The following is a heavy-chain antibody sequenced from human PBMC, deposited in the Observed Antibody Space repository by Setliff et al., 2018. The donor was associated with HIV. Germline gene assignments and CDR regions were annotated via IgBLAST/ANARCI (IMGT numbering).Heavy chain of an antibody. V-gene: IGHV2-70*17. D-gene: IGHD3-10*01. J-gene: IGHJ4*02. CDR1: GFSLSTSRMC. CDR2: IDWDDEK. CDR3: ARRIRHNSGSLFDY. Sequence: SGPTLVNPTQTLTLICTFSGFSLSTSRMCVSWIRQPPGKALEWLARIDWDDEKLYSTSLKTRLTISKDTSKNQVVLTMTNMDPVDTATYYCARRIRHNSGSLFDYWGQGTLVTVSS.